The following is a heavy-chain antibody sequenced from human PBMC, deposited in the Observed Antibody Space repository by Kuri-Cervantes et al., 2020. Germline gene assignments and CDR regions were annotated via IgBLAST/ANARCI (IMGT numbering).Heavy chain of an antibody. CDR3: ARDRDTAMAYKD. J-gene: IGHJ4*02. CDR1: GYTFTSYD. Sequence: ASVKVSCKASGYTFTSYDINWVRQATGQGLEWMGWMNPNSGNTGYAQKFQGRVTITRDRSMSTAYMELRSLRSDDTAVYYCARDRDTAMAYKDWGQGTLVTVSS. V-gene: IGHV1-8*03. D-gene: IGHD5-18*01. CDR2: MNPNSGNT.